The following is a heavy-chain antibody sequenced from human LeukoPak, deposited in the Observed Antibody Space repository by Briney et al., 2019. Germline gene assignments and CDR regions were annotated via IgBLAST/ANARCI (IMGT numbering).Heavy chain of an antibody. V-gene: IGHV1-69*13. Sequence: SVKVSCKASGYTFTSYYMHWVRQAPGQGLEWMGGIIPIFGTANYAQKFQGRVTITADESASTAYMELSSLRSEDTAVYYCARERDIVVVPAARGPFDYWGQGTLVTVSS. CDR2: IIPIFGTA. CDR3: ARERDIVVVPAARGPFDY. CDR1: GYTFTSYY. J-gene: IGHJ4*02. D-gene: IGHD2-2*01.